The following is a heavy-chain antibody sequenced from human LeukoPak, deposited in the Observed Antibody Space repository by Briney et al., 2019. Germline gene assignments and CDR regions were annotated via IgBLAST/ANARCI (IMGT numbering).Heavy chain of an antibody. CDR3: AKAVWGSTSCPDY. J-gene: IGHJ4*02. Sequence: QPGGSLRLSCAASGFTFSSYWMSWVRQAPGKGLEWVANIKQDGSEKYYVDSVKGRFTISRDNSKNTLYLQMNSLRAEDTAVYYCAKAVWGSTSCPDYWGQGTLVTVSS. V-gene: IGHV3-7*01. CDR1: GFTFSSYW. CDR2: IKQDGSEK. D-gene: IGHD2-2*01.